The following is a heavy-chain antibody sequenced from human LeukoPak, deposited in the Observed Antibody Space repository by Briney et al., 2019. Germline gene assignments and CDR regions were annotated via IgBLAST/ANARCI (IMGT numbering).Heavy chain of an antibody. CDR2: MNPNSGNT. J-gene: IGHJ4*02. Sequence: ASVKVSCKASGYTFTSYDINWVRQATGQGLERMGWMNPNSGNTGYAQKFQGRVTMTRNTSISTAYMELSSLRSEDTAVYYCATGYCSGGSCHGGFDYWGQGTLVTVSS. CDR3: ATGYCSGGSCHGGFDY. D-gene: IGHD2-15*01. CDR1: GYTFTSYD. V-gene: IGHV1-8*01.